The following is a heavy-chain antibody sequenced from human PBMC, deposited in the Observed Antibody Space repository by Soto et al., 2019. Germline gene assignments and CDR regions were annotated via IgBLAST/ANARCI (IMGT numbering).Heavy chain of an antibody. CDR2: INHIGST. CDR3: ASSDFWSGYYTGYGMGV. Sequence: PSETLSLTCAVYGGSFSGYYWSWIRQPPGKGLEWIGEINHIGSTNYNPSLKSRVTISVDTSKNQFSLKLSSVTAADTAVYYCASSDFWSGYYTGYGMGVWGQGTTVTVSS. CDR1: GGSFSGYY. J-gene: IGHJ6*02. D-gene: IGHD3-3*01. V-gene: IGHV4-34*01.